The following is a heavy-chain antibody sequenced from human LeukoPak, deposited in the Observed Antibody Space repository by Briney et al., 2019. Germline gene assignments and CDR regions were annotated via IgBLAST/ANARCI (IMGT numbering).Heavy chain of an antibody. CDR1: GVTFNNFS. Sequence: GGSLTLSCAASGVTFNNFSMNWVRQAPGKGLEWVSGIDSGRNNIHYADSVKGRFTISRDDAKNSLYLQMDSLRAEARAVYYCAKPARTGAFDLWGQGTMITVSS. CDR3: AKPARTGAFDL. J-gene: IGHJ3*01. D-gene: IGHD3/OR15-3a*01. V-gene: IGHV3-48*01. CDR2: IDSGRNNI.